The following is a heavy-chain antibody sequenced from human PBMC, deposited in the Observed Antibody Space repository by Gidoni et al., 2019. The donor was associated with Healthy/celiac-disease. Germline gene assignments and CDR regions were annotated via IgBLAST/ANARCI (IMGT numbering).Heavy chain of an antibody. CDR2: IYWDAVN. J-gene: IGHJ3*02. D-gene: IGHD3-10*01. V-gene: IGHV2-5*02. Sequence: QITLKESGPTLVKPTQTLTLTCTFSGFSLSTRGVGVGWIRQPPGMALEWLALIYWDAVNPYCPSLNSMLPITKDTSTTPVVLTMTNMDPVYPATYSFAHRRGGVRGVDDAFDIWGQGTMVTVSS. CDR3: AHRRGGVRGVDDAFDI. CDR1: GFSLSTRGVG.